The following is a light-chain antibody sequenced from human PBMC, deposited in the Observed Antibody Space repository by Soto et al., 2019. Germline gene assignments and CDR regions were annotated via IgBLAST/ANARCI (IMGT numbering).Light chain of an antibody. Sequence: QSVLTQPASVSGSPGESIAISCTGTSSDVGAYNFVSWYQQLPGKAPQLIIFDVSDRPSGVSHRFSGSKSGNTASLTISGLQAEDEADYYCSSYTTTSTYVFGTGTKVTVL. J-gene: IGLJ1*01. CDR3: SSYTTTSTYV. V-gene: IGLV2-14*03. CDR1: SSDVGAYNF. CDR2: DVS.